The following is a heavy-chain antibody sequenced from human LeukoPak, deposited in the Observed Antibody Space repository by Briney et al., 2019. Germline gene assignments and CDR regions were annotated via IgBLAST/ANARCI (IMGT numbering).Heavy chain of an antibody. Sequence: SETLSLTCTVSGYSINIGYYRGWIRPPPGKGLQWIGTIFHTGSTYYNPSLRSRVTISVDTSKNQLSLKLSSVTAADTALYYCARLYSGSPDYWGQGTLVTVSS. J-gene: IGHJ4*02. V-gene: IGHV4-38-2*02. CDR1: GYSINIGYY. D-gene: IGHD1-26*01. CDR2: IFHTGST. CDR3: ARLYSGSPDY.